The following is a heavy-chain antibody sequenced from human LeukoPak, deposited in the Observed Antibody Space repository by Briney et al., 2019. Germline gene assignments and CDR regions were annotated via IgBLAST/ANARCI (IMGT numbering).Heavy chain of an antibody. D-gene: IGHD3-3*01. CDR2: IYYSGST. Sequence: PSETLSLTCTVSGGSISSYYWSWIRQPPGKGLEWIGYIYYSGSTNYNPSLKSRVTISVDTSKNQFSLKLSSVTAAGTAVYYCARGMTYYDFWSGYHTDYYYYYMDVWGKGTTVTVSS. CDR1: GGSISSYY. V-gene: IGHV4-59*01. CDR3: ARGMTYYDFWSGYHTDYYYYYMDV. J-gene: IGHJ6*03.